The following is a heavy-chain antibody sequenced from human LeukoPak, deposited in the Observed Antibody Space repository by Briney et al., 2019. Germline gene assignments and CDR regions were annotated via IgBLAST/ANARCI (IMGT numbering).Heavy chain of an antibody. CDR1: GFTFSNYE. D-gene: IGHD3-3*01. CDR2: ISSSGSTI. V-gene: IGHV3-48*03. J-gene: IGHJ6*03. Sequence: GGSLRLSCAASGFTFSNYEMNWVRQAPGKGLEWVSYISSSGSTIYYADSVKGRFTISRDNAKNSLYLQMNSPRAEDTAVYYCAKVTKRYYDFWSGYLPPYYYMDVWGKGTTVTVSS. CDR3: AKVTKRYYDFWSGYLPPYYYMDV.